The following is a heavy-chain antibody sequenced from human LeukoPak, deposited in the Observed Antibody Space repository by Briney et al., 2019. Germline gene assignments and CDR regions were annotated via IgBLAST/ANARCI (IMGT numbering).Heavy chain of an antibody. J-gene: IGHJ1*01. CDR2: ISYDGSNK. CDR3: ARDPYTYSSSWYGYFQY. CDR1: GFTFSSYD. V-gene: IGHV3-30-3*01. D-gene: IGHD6-13*01. Sequence: GRSLRLSCAVFGFTFSSYDMHWVRQAPGKGLEWVAVISYDGSNKYYADSVKGRFTISRDNSKNTLYLQVDSLSAEDTAVYYCARDPYTYSSSWYGYFQYWGQGTLVTVSS.